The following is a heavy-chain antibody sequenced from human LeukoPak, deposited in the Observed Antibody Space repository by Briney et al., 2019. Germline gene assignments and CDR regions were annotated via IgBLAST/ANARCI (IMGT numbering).Heavy chain of an antibody. Sequence: SETLSLTCTVSGGSISSYYWSWIRQPPGKGLEWVGYIYYSGSTNYNPSLKSRVTISVDTSKNQFSLKLSSVTAADTAVYYCARVIEGGYSYGSYYYYMDVWGKGTTVTISS. CDR1: GGSISSYY. CDR3: ARVIEGGYSYGSYYYYMDV. D-gene: IGHD5-18*01. J-gene: IGHJ6*03. V-gene: IGHV4-59*01. CDR2: IYYSGST.